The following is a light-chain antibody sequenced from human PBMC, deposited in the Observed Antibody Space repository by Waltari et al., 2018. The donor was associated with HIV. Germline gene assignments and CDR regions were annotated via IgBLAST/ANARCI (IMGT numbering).Light chain of an antibody. CDR1: RSNY. J-gene: IGLJ1*01. Sequence: RSNYVNWYQQLPVTAPRVLIYNDDQRPSGVPARFSGSKAGTTASLAISGLQSEDEADYYCAAWDDTLKVYVFGTGTKVTVL. V-gene: IGLV1-44*01. CDR3: AAWDDTLKVYV. CDR2: NDD.